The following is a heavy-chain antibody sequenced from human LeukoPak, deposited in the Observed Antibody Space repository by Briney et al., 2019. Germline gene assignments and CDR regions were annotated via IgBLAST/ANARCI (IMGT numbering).Heavy chain of an antibody. D-gene: IGHD6-19*01. Sequence: GGSLRLSCAASGFTFNRNAISWVRQAPGKGLEWVSTIGGSGDKTFYADSAKGRFTISRDNSNNMLHLQMSSLTGEDTALYYCVRRGDASSGWGDHDYWGQGALVTVSS. J-gene: IGHJ4*02. CDR1: GFTFNRNA. CDR2: IGGSGDKT. CDR3: VRRGDASSGWGDHDY. V-gene: IGHV3-23*01.